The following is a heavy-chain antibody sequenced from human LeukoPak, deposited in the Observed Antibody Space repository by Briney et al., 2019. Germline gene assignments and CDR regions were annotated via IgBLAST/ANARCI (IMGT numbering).Heavy chain of an antibody. CDR2: IIHIFGTT. J-gene: IGHJ3*02. CDR1: GGTFSRYA. CDR3: ARAGGRDFDI. Sequence: EASVKVSCKASGGTFSRYAISWVRQAPGQGLECVGGIIHIFGTTNSAQKFQGRVTITADKYTSTACMELGSLRSEDTAVYYCARAGGRDFDIWGQGTMVTVSS. V-gene: IGHV1-69*06.